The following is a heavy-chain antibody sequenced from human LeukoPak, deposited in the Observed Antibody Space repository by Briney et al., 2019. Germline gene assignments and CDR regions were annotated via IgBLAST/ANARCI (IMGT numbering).Heavy chain of an antibody. CDR3: ARTSYSSSLDY. V-gene: IGHV4-31*03. Sequence: PSQTLSLTCTVSGGSISSGGYYWSWIRQHPGKGLEWIGYIYYSGSTYYNPSLKSRVTKSVDTSKNQFSLKLSSVTAADTAVYYCARTSYSSSLDYWGQGTLVTVSS. CDR2: IYYSGST. CDR1: GGSISSGGYY. J-gene: IGHJ4*02. D-gene: IGHD6-13*01.